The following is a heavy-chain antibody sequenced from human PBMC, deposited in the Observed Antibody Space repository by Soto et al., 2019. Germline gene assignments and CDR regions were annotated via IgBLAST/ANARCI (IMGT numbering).Heavy chain of an antibody. D-gene: IGHD3-3*01. V-gene: IGHV3-23*01. CDR1: GFTFSSYA. Sequence: EVPLLESGGGLVQPGGSLRLSCAASGFTFSSYAMSWVRQAPGKGLEWVSAISGSGGSTYYADSVKGRFTISRDNSKNTLYLQMNSLRAEDTAVYYCAKDPFLEWQGKYYFDYWGQGTLVTVSS. J-gene: IGHJ4*02. CDR3: AKDPFLEWQGKYYFDY. CDR2: ISGSGGST.